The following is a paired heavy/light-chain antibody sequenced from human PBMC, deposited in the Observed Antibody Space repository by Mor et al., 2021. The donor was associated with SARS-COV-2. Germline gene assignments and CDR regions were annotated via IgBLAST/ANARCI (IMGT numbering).Heavy chain of an antibody. CDR3: ARVSGITGTTWGVWFDY. V-gene: IGHV3-53*01. D-gene: IGHD1-7*01. Sequence: EVQLVESGGGLIQPGGSLRLSCAASGFTVSSNYMSWVRQAPGKGLEWVSVIYSGGSTYYADSVKGRFTISRDNSKNTLYLQMNSLRAEDTAVYYCARVSGITGTTWGVWFDYWGQGTLVTVSS. CDR1: GFTVSSNY. CDR2: IYSGGST. J-gene: IGHJ4*02.
Light chain of an antibody. V-gene: IGLV1-40*01. CDR1: SSNIGAGYD. J-gene: IGLJ2*01. CDR2: GNS. CDR3: QSYDSSLSVP. Sequence: QSVLTQPPSVSGAPGQRVTISCTGSSSNIGAGYDVHWYQQLPGTAPKLLIYGNSNRPSGVPDRFSGSKSGTSASLAITGLQAEDEADYYCQSYDSSLSVPFGGGTKLTVL.